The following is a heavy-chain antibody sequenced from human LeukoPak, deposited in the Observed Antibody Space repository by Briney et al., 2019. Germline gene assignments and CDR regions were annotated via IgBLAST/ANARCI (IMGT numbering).Heavy chain of an antibody. CDR2: IIPNFGTP. D-gene: IGHD4-17*01. CDR3: ATRDADYEYYFDY. V-gene: IGHV1-69*13. J-gene: IGHJ4*02. Sequence: GASVKVSCKASGVRLNNYAFSWVRQAPGQGLEWMGGIIPNFGTPHLAQNFQDRVTITADESTTTVYMEMRSLTSEDTAIFYCATRDADYEYYFDYWGQGTLVTVSS. CDR1: GVRLNNYA.